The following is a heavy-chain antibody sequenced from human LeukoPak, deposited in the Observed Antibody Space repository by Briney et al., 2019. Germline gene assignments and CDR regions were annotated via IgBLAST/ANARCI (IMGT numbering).Heavy chain of an antibody. V-gene: IGHV4-34*01. CDR1: GGSFSGYY. CDR3: ARERGELEMGYYGMDV. J-gene: IGHJ6*02. Sequence: PSETLSLTCAVYGGSFSGYYWSWIRQPPGKGLEWIGEINHSGGTNYNPSLKSRVTISVDTSKNQFSLKLSSVTAADTAVYYCARERGELEMGYYGMDVWGQGTTVTVSS. CDR2: INHSGGT. D-gene: IGHD1-1*01.